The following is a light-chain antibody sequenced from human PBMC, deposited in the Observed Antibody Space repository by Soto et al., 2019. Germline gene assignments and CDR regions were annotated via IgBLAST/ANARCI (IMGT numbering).Light chain of an antibody. V-gene: IGLV3-1*01. CDR3: QAWDYSTVV. CDR2: QDD. Sequence: SYELTQPPSVSVSPGQTASITCSGDKLGDKYACWYQQKPGQSPILVIYQDDKRPSGIPERFSGSNSGNTATLTISGTQAMDEADYYCQAWDYSTVVFGGGTKVTVL. CDR1: KLGDKY. J-gene: IGLJ2*01.